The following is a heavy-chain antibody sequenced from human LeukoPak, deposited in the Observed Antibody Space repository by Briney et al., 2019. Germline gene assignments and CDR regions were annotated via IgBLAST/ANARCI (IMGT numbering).Heavy chain of an antibody. J-gene: IGHJ3*02. CDR1: GGSISSYY. CDR2: IYYSGST. Sequence: SETLSLTCTVSGGSISSYYWSWIRQPPGKGLEWIGYIYYSGSTNYNPSLKSRVTISVDTSKNQFSLKLSSVTAADTAAYYCARVYYDSSGAFDIWGQGTMVTVSS. CDR3: ARVYYDSSGAFDI. V-gene: IGHV4-59*01. D-gene: IGHD3-22*01.